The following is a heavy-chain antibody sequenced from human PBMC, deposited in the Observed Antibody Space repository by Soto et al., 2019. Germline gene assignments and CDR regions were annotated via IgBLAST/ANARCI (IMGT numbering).Heavy chain of an antibody. CDR3: ARDIAGAANGSDP. D-gene: IGHD6-19*01. V-gene: IGHV3-7*01. CDR1: GFTFSSYW. J-gene: IGHJ5*02. CDR2: IKQDGSEK. Sequence: EVQLVESGGGLVQPGGSLRLSCAASGFTFSSYWMSWVRQAPGKGLEWVANIKQDGSEKYYVDSVKGRFTISRDNAKNSLYRQRNSLRAEDTAVYYGARDIAGAANGSDPWGQGTLVTVSS.